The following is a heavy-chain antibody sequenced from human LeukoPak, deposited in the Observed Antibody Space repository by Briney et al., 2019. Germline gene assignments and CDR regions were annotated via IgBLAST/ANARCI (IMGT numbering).Heavy chain of an antibody. J-gene: IGHJ3*02. CDR3: AEGDAFDI. V-gene: IGHV1-18*01. Sequence: ASVKVSCKASGYTFTSYGITWVRQAPGQGLEWMGWISGDNGNTNNAQKLQGRVTMTTDTSTSTAYMELRSLRSDDTAVYYCAEGDAFDIWGQGTMVTVSS. CDR1: GYTFTSYG. CDR2: ISGDNGNT.